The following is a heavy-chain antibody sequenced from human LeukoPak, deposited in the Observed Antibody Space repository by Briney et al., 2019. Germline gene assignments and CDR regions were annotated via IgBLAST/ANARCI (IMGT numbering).Heavy chain of an antibody. J-gene: IGHJ4*02. Sequence: GGSLRLSCAASGFTFSNYAMSWVRQAPGKGLEWVSGISGGTGAPFYADSVKGRFTISRDNSKNTLYLQMSSLRGEDTAVYFCAKRRTTVITMDYFDYWGQGTLVTVSS. CDR3: AKRRTTVITMDYFDY. CDR1: GFTFSNYA. V-gene: IGHV3-23*01. D-gene: IGHD4-17*01. CDR2: ISGGTGAP.